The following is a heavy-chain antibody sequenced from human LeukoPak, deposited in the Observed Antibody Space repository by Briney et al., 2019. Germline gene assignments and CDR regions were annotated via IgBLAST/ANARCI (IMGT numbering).Heavy chain of an antibody. J-gene: IGHJ6*02. CDR1: GFTFTNYY. CDR2: ISSSSSYT. Sequence: GGSLRLSCAASGFTFTNYYMSWIRQAPGKGLEWVSYISSSSSYTNYADSVKCRFTISRDNAKNSLFLQMNSLRAEDTAVYYCARDNTYGSGPYYYYGIDVWGQGTTVTVSS. D-gene: IGHD3-10*01. V-gene: IGHV3-11*05. CDR3: ARDNTYGSGPYYYYGIDV.